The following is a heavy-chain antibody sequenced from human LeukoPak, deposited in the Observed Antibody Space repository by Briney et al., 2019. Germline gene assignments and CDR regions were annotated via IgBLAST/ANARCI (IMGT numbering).Heavy chain of an antibody. J-gene: IGHJ4*02. Sequence: PSETLSLTCTVSGGSISSYYWSWIRQPPGKGLEWIGYIYYSGSTNYNPSLKSRVTISVDKSKNQFSLKLSSVTAAGTAVYYCTRDFDYWGQGTLVTVSS. CDR1: GGSISSYY. CDR3: TRDFDY. CDR2: IYYSGST. V-gene: IGHV4-59*12.